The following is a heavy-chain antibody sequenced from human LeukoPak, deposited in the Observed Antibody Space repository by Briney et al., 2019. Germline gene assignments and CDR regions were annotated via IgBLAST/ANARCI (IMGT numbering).Heavy chain of an antibody. Sequence: MSGGSLRLSCAASGFTFSSYSMNWVRQAPGKGLEWVSSISSSSSYIYYADSVKGRFTISRDHAKNSLYLQMNSLRAEDTAVYYCARGFSGYSYGYGSDYWGQGTLVTVSS. V-gene: IGHV3-21*01. J-gene: IGHJ4*02. CDR3: ARGFSGYSYGYGSDY. D-gene: IGHD5-18*01. CDR1: GFTFSSYS. CDR2: ISSSSSYI.